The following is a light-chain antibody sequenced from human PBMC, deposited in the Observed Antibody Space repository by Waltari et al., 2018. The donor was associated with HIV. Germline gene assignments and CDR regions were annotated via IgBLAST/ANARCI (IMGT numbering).Light chain of an antibody. V-gene: IGKV3-15*01. CDR3: QQYNNWPPAWT. J-gene: IGKJ1*01. CDR2: DAS. CDR1: QSVNND. Sequence: VMTQSPATLSVSPGERATLSCRASQSVNNDLAWYQQRPGQAPRLLIYDASTRATGIPARFSGSGSETDFTLTISSLQSEDVAVYYCQQYNNWPPAWTFGRGSQVEIK.